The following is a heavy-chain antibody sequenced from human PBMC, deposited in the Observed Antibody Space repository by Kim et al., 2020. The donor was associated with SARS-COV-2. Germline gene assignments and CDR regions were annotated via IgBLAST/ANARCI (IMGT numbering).Heavy chain of an antibody. CDR1: GFTFDDYA. V-gene: IGHV3-9*01. CDR3: AKDRDGGNSHYFDY. J-gene: IGHJ4*02. D-gene: IGHD2-21*02. CDR2: ISWNSGSI. Sequence: GGSLRLSCAASGFTFDDYAMHWVRQAPGKGLEWVSGISWNSGSIGYADSVKGRFTISRDNAKNSLYLQMNSLRAEDTALYYCAKDRDGGNSHYFDYWGQGTLVTVSS.